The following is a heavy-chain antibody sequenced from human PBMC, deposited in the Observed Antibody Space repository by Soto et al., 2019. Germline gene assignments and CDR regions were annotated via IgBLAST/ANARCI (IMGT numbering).Heavy chain of an antibody. CDR2: IIPILGIA. J-gene: IGHJ4*02. D-gene: IGHD3-3*01. Sequence: QVQLVHSGAEVKKPGSSVKVSCKASGGTFSSYTISWVRQAPGQGLEWMGRIIPILGIANYAQKFQGRFTITADKSTSTAYMELSSLRCEDTAVYYCAREYYDFCSGYYTEDYFDYWGQGPLVTVSS. V-gene: IGHV1-69*02. CDR1: GGTFSSYT. CDR3: AREYYDFCSGYYTEDYFDY.